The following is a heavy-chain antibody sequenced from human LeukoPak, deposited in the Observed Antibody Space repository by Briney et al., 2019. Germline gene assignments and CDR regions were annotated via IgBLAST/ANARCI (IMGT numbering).Heavy chain of an antibody. Sequence: GASVKVSCKASGYTFTIYYMHWVRQAPGQGLEWMGIINPSGGSTSYAQKFQGRVTMTRDTSMSTVYMELSSLRSEDTAVYYCASVVAARGWFDPWGQGTLVTVSS. CDR3: ASVVAARGWFDP. CDR1: GYTFTIYY. J-gene: IGHJ5*02. D-gene: IGHD2-15*01. CDR2: INPSGGST. V-gene: IGHV1-46*01.